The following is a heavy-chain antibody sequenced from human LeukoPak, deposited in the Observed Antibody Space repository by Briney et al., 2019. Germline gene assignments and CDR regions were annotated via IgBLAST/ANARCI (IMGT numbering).Heavy chain of an antibody. V-gene: IGHV3-23*01. CDR1: GFTFSSYA. CDR2: ISGSGGST. J-gene: IGHJ6*03. CDR3: AKANMVRGVIGYYYYMDV. D-gene: IGHD3-10*01. Sequence: PGGSLRLSCAASGFTFSSYAMSWVRQAPGKGLEWVSAISGSGGSTYYADSVKGRFTISRDNSKNTLYLQMNSLRAEDTAVYYCAKANMVRGVIGYYYYMDVWGKGTTVTISS.